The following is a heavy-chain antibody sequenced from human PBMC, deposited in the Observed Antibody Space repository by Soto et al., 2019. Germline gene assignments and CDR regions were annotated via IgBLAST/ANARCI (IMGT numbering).Heavy chain of an antibody. Sequence: QVQLVESGGGVVQPGRSLRLSCAASGLTLSNYAMHWVRQAPGKGLEWVAVISYDGSNRYYADSVKGRFTISRDNSKNTLYLQMNSLRAEDTAVYYWARVTQEVAADSCGQGTLVTVAS. J-gene: IGHJ5*01. CDR1: GLTLSNYA. V-gene: IGHV3-30-3*01. CDR2: ISYDGSNR. D-gene: IGHD5-12*01. CDR3: ARVTQEVAADS.